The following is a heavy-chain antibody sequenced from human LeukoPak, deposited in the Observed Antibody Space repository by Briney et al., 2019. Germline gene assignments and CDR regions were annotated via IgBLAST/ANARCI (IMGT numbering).Heavy chain of an antibody. CDR3: AREESTDYDILTGYLDY. CDR1: GFTFSSYA. D-gene: IGHD3-9*01. Sequence: GGSLRLSCAASGFTFSSYAMSWVRQAPGKGLEWVSSISASGGSTYYADSVKGRFTISRDNSKNTLYLQMNSLRAEDTAVYYCAREESTDYDILTGYLDYWGQGTLVTVSS. CDR2: ISASGGST. V-gene: IGHV3-23*01. J-gene: IGHJ4*02.